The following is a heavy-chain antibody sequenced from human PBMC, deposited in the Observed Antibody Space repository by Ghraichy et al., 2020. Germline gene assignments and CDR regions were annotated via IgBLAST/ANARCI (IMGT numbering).Heavy chain of an antibody. CDR3: AKSRWLVCTSPSDY. J-gene: IGHJ4*02. D-gene: IGHD6-19*01. CDR2: ISGSGGST. Sequence: GGSLRLSCAASGFTFSSYAMSWVRQAPGKGLEWVSAISGSGGSTYYADSVKGRFTISRDNSKNTLYLQMNSLRAEDTAVYYCAKSRWLVCTSPSDYWGQGTLVTVSS. V-gene: IGHV3-23*01. CDR1: GFTFSSYA.